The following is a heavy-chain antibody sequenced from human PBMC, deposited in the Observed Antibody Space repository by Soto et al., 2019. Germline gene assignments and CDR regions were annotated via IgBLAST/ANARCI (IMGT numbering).Heavy chain of an antibody. J-gene: IGHJ4*02. CDR1: GFTFSSYW. D-gene: IGHD3-16*02. CDR2: INSDGSST. V-gene: IGHV3-74*01. CDR3: ARDYYDYIWGSYRREYYFDY. Sequence: GGSLRLSCAASGFTFSSYWMHWVRQAPGKGLVWVSRINSDGSSTSYADSVKGRFTISRDNAKNTLYLQMNSLRAEDTAVYYCARDYYDYIWGSYRREYYFDYWGQGTLVTVSS.